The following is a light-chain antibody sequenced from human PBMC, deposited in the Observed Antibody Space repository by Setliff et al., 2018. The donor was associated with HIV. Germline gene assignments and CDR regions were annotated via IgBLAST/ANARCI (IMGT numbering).Light chain of an antibody. CDR2: EVS. CDR1: SSDVGGFNY. J-gene: IGLJ1*01. V-gene: IGLV2-14*01. Sequence: QSALTQPASVSGSPGQSITISCTGTSSDVGGFNYVSWYQHHPGKAPKLMIYEVSNRPSGVSNRFSGSKSGNTASLTISRLQAEDEADYYCTSYSSRSTPYVFGTGTKVTVL. CDR3: TSYSSRSTPYV.